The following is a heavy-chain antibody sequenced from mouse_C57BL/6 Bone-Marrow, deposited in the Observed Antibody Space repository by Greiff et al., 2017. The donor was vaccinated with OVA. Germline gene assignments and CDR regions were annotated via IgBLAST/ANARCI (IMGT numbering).Heavy chain of an antibody. CDR3: TRRRYDYDGFAY. Sequence: EVQLQQSGTVLARPGASVKMSCKTSGYTFTSYWMHWVKQRPGQGLEWIGAIYPGNSDTSYNQKFKGKAKLTAVTSASTAYMELSSLTNEDSAVYHCTRRRYDYDGFAYWGQGTLVTVSA. J-gene: IGHJ3*01. V-gene: IGHV1-5*01. CDR1: GYTFTSYW. CDR2: IYPGNSDT. D-gene: IGHD2-4*01.